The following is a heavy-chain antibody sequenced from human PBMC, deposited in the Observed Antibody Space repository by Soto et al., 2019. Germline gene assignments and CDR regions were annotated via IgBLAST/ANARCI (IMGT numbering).Heavy chain of an antibody. V-gene: IGHV1-2*02. Sequence: QVQLVQSGAEVKKPGASVKVSCKASGYTFTGYYMHWVRQAPGQGLEWMGWINPNSGGTNYAQKFQGRVTMTRDTSISTAYMELGRLRSDDTAVYYCARVQLRFLEWLLSSRWGMDVWGQGTTVTVSS. D-gene: IGHD3-3*01. J-gene: IGHJ6*02. CDR1: GYTFTGYY. CDR2: INPNSGGT. CDR3: ARVQLRFLEWLLSSRWGMDV.